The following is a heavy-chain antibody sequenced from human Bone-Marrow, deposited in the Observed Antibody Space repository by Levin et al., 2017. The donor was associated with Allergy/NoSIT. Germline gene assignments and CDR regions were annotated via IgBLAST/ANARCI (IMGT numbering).Heavy chain of an antibody. J-gene: IGHJ4*02. V-gene: IGHV3-53*01. Sequence: GGSLRLSCAASGFTFSNNYMRWVRQAPGKGLEWVSLIYSGGTTYYADSVKGRFTISRDNSKNTVYLQLNSLRAEDTAVYYCAKNRHCIGGRCYSVWGQGTLVTVSS. D-gene: IGHD2-15*01. CDR2: IYSGGTT. CDR3: AKNRHCIGGRCYSV. CDR1: GFTFSNNY.